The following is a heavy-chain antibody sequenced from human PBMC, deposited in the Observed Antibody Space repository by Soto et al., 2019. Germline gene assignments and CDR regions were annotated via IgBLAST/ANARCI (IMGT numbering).Heavy chain of an antibody. D-gene: IGHD6-13*01. CDR3: ARDHFSTTWPRRDAFDI. CDR1: GGSVSSTNYY. Sequence: PSEILSLTCTVSGGSVSSTNYYWSWIRQPPGKGLEWIGYIYYSGTTNYNPSLKSRVTISVDTSKNQFSLNLTSATAADTAVYFCARDHFSTTWPRRDAFDIRGQGTMVPVSS. V-gene: IGHV4-61*01. CDR2: IYYSGTT. J-gene: IGHJ3*02.